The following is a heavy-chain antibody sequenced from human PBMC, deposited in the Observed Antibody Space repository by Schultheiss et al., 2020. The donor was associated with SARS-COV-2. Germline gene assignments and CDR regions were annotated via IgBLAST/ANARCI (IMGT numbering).Heavy chain of an antibody. CDR2: INPNSGGT. CDR1: GYTFTGYY. J-gene: IGHJ4*02. V-gene: IGHV1-2*06. Sequence: ASVKVSCKASGYTFTGYYMHWVRQAPGQGLEWMGRINPNSGGTNYAQKFQGRVTMTRDTSKNQFSLKLSSVTAADTAVYYCARDRLGVIDYWGQGTLVTVSS. CDR3: ARDRLGVIDY.